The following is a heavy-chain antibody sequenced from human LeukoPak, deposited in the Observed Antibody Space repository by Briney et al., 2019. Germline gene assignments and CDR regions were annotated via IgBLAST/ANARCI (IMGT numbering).Heavy chain of an antibody. CDR3: ARNFITIFGVVGAFDI. CDR1: GGTFSSYA. D-gene: IGHD3-3*01. Sequence: SVKVSCKASGGTFSSYAISWGRQAPGQGLEWMGGIIPIFGTANYAQKFQGRVTITTDESTSTAYMELSSLRSEDTAVYYCARNFITIFGVVGAFDIWGQGTMVTVSS. CDR2: IIPIFGTA. J-gene: IGHJ3*02. V-gene: IGHV1-69*05.